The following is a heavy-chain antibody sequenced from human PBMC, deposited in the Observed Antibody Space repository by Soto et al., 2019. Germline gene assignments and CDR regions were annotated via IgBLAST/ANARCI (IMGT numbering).Heavy chain of an antibody. Sequence: GGSLRLSCAASGFTFSSYGMHWVRQAPGKGLEWVAVISYDGSNKYYADSVKGRFTISRDNSKNTLYLQMNSLRAEDTAVYYCAKDAHRAAAGAHNWFDPWGQGTLVTVSS. CDR2: ISYDGSNK. J-gene: IGHJ5*02. CDR1: GFTFSSYG. V-gene: IGHV3-30*18. D-gene: IGHD6-13*01. CDR3: AKDAHRAAAGAHNWFDP.